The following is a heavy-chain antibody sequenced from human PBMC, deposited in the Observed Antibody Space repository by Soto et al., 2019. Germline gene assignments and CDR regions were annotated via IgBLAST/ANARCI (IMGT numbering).Heavy chain of an antibody. CDR2: ISYDGSNK. D-gene: IGHD5-18*01. Sequence: SGGSLRLSCAASGFIFSSYAMHWVRQAPGKGLEWVAVISYDGSNKYYADSVKGRFTISRDNSKNTLYLQMNSLRAEDTAVYYCARDPLWGTAMVLWYFDLWGRGTLVTVSS. V-gene: IGHV3-30-3*01. CDR3: ARDPLWGTAMVLWYFDL. J-gene: IGHJ2*01. CDR1: GFIFSSYA.